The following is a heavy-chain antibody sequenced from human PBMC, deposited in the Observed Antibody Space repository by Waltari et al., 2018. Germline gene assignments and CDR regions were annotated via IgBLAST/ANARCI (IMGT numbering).Heavy chain of an antibody. J-gene: IGHJ2*01. CDR2: ISSNGGST. V-gene: IGHV3-64*01. D-gene: IGHD6-13*01. Sequence: EVQLVESGGGLVQPGGSLRLSCAASGFTFSSYAMHWVRQAPGKGLEYVSAISSNGGSTYYANSVKGRFTISRDNSKNKLYLQMGSLGAEDMAVYYCAREAGEGYWYFDLWGRGTLVTVSS. CDR1: GFTFSSYA. CDR3: AREAGEGYWYFDL.